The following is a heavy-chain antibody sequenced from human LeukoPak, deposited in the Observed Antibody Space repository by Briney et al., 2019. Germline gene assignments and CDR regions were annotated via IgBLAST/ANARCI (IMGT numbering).Heavy chain of an antibody. CDR3: ARSDPYSSGWYDYYYYMDV. D-gene: IGHD6-19*01. Sequence: ASVKVSCKASGYTFTGYYMHWVRQAPGQGLEWMGRINPNSGGTNYAQKFQGRVTMTRDTSISTAYMELSRLRSDDTAVYYCARSDPYSSGWYDYYYYMDVWGKGTTVTVSS. CDR1: GYTFTGYY. V-gene: IGHV1-2*06. CDR2: INPNSGGT. J-gene: IGHJ6*03.